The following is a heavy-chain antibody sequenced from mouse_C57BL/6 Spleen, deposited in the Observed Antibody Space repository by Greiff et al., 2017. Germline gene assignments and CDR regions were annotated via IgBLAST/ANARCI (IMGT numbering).Heavy chain of an antibody. V-gene: IGHV5-17*01. Sequence: EVQGVESGGGLVKPGGSLKLSCAASGFTFSDYGMHWVRQAPEKGLEWVAYISSGSSTIYYADTVKGRFTISRDNAKNTLFLQMTSLRSEDTAMYYCAKNPLYYSGSSYAMDYWGQGTSVTVSS. J-gene: IGHJ4*01. CDR1: GFTFSDYG. CDR2: ISSGSSTI. D-gene: IGHD1-1*01. CDR3: AKNPLYYSGSSYAMDY.